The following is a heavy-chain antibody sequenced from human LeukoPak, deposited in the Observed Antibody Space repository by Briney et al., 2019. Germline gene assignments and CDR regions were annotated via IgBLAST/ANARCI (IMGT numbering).Heavy chain of an antibody. CDR1: GFTFSSYA. D-gene: IGHD3-3*01. J-gene: IGHJ4*02. V-gene: IGHV3-23*01. Sequence: PAGGSLRLSCAASGFTFSSYAMSWVRQAPGKGLEWVSAISGSGGSTYYADSVKGRFTISRDNSKNTLYLQINSLRAEDTAVYYCATSTYSAFWSGYYTVDYWGQGTLVTVSS. CDR3: ATSTYSAFWSGYYTVDY. CDR2: ISGSGGST.